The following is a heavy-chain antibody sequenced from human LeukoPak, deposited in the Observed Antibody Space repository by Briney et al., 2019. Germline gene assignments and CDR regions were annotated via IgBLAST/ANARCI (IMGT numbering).Heavy chain of an antibody. Sequence: GASVEVSCKASGYTFTGYYMHWVRQAPGQGLEWMGWINPNSGGTNYAQKFQGRVTMTRDTSISTAYMELSRLRSDDTAVYYCASIVGATPGAFDIWGQGTMVTVSS. D-gene: IGHD1-26*01. CDR3: ASIVGATPGAFDI. V-gene: IGHV1-2*02. CDR2: INPNSGGT. J-gene: IGHJ3*02. CDR1: GYTFTGYY.